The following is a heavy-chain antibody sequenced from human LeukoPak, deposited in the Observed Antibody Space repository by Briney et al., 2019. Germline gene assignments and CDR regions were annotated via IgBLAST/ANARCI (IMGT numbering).Heavy chain of an antibody. D-gene: IGHD1-1*01. CDR1: AYSISSSYY. Sequence: PSETLSLTCAVSAYSISSSYYWGCIRQAPGKGLEWIGNIHHTGTTYYNPSLKSRVTISLDASKNQSSLRLPSVTAADTAVYYCARDLSGGTFDYWGQGTLVTVSS. CDR2: IHHTGTT. CDR3: ARDLSGGTFDY. V-gene: IGHV4-38-2*02. J-gene: IGHJ4*02.